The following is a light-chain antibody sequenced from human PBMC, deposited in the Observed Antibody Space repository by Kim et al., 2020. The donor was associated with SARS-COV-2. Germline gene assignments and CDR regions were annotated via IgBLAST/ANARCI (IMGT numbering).Light chain of an antibody. J-gene: IGLJ3*02. CDR2: GKN. CDR1: SLRGYY. CDR3: NSRDSNDNVV. V-gene: IGLV3-19*01. Sequence: SSELTQDPAVSVALGQTVRITCQGDSLRGYYATWYQQKPGQAPILVIYGKNNRPSGIPDRFSGSSSRNTASLTITGTQAGDEADYYCNSRDSNDNVVFGG.